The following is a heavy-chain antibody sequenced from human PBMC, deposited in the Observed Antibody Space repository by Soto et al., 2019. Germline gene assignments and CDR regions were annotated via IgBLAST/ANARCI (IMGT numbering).Heavy chain of an antibody. Sequence: QVQLVQSGAEVKKPGASVKVSCKASGVTFSSYAISWVRQAPGQGLEWMGGIIPIFGTANYAQKFQGRVTITADESTSTAYMELSSLRSEDTAVYYCARLTPTTHRKGPAFDIWGQGTMVTVSS. CDR2: IIPIFGTA. J-gene: IGHJ3*02. D-gene: IGHD5-12*01. V-gene: IGHV1-69*01. CDR1: GVTFSSYA. CDR3: ARLTPTTHRKGPAFDI.